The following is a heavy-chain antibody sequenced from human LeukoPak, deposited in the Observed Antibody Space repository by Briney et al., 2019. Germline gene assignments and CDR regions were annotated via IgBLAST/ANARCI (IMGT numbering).Heavy chain of an antibody. CDR1: GGSISSYY. CDR2: IYYSGST. J-gene: IGHJ4*02. D-gene: IGHD1-26*01. V-gene: IGHV4-59*01. CDR3: ARDGGIVGATPYFDY. Sequence: SETLSLTCTVSGGSISSYYWSCIRQPPGKGLEWTGYIYYSGSTNYNPSLKSRVTISVDTSKNQFSLKLSSVTAADTAVYYCARDGGIVGATPYFDYWGQGTLVTVSS.